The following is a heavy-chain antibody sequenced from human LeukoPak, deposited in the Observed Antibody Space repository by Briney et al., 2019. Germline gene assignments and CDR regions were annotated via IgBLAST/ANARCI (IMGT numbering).Heavy chain of an antibody. Sequence: GGSLRLSCAASGLTFSSHAMGWVRQAPGKGLEWVSGISWNSGSIGYADSVKGRFTISGDNAKNSPYLQMNSLRAEDTAVYYCARDLHGYPEPRAFDIWGQGTMVTVSS. D-gene: IGHD5-24*01. CDR3: ARDLHGYPEPRAFDI. J-gene: IGHJ3*02. V-gene: IGHV3-9*01. CDR1: GLTFSSHA. CDR2: ISWNSGSI.